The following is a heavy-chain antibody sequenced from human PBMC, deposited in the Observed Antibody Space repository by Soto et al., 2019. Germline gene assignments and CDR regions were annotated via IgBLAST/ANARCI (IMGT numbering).Heavy chain of an antibody. J-gene: IGHJ5*02. CDR3: ARDRGSGHLYDWFDP. Sequence: ASVKVSCKASGYTFASYGISWVRQAPGQGLEWMGWISAYNGNTNYAQRLQGRVTMTTDTSTSTAYMELRSLRSDDTAVYYCARDRGSGHLYDWFDPWGQGTLVTVSS. CDR1: GYTFASYG. V-gene: IGHV1-18*01. D-gene: IGHD6-19*01. CDR2: ISAYNGNT.